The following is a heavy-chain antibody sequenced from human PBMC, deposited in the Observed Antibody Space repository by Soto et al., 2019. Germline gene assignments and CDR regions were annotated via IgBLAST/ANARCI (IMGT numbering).Heavy chain of an antibody. V-gene: IGHV3-23*01. Sequence: PGGSLRLSCAASGFTFSSYAMSWVRQAPGKGLEWVSAISGSGGSTYYADSVKGRFTISRDNSKNTLYLQMNSLRAEDTAVYYCAKVSWYSSSSLLWFDPWGQGTLVTVSS. CDR1: GFTFSSYA. J-gene: IGHJ5*02. CDR2: ISGSGGST. D-gene: IGHD6-6*01. CDR3: AKVSWYSSSSLLWFDP.